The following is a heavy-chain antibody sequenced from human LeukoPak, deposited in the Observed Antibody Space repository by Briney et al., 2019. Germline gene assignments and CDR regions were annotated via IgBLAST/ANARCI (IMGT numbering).Heavy chain of an antibody. J-gene: IGHJ4*02. D-gene: IGHD2/OR15-2a*01. CDR1: GFTFSNYA. CDR3: ADGTTPDY. Sequence: GGSLRLSCAASGFTFSNYAMSWVRQAPGRGLEWVASINQDESEKYYVDSVKGRFIISRDNAKNSLYLQMNSLRPEDTAVYYCADGTTPDYWGQGTLVTVSS. CDR2: INQDESEK. V-gene: IGHV3-7*01.